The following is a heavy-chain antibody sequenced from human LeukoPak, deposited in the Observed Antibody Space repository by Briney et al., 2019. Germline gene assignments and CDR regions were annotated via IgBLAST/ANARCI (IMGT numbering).Heavy chain of an antibody. CDR1: GGSISSGSYY. CDR2: IYTSGST. V-gene: IGHV4-61*02. D-gene: IGHD5-12*01. Sequence: SETLSLTCTVSGGSISSGSYYWSWIRQPAGKGLEWIGRIYTSGSTNYNPSPKSRVTISVDTSKNQFSLKLSSVTAADTAVYYCARDRVATIGFYYYYTDVWGKGTTVTISS. CDR3: ARDRVATIGFYYYYTDV. J-gene: IGHJ6*03.